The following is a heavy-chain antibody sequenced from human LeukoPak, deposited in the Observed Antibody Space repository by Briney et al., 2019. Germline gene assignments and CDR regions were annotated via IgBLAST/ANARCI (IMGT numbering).Heavy chain of an antibody. CDR3: ARDSNSDYGDYGGSFDP. D-gene: IGHD4-17*01. V-gene: IGHV4-38-2*02. Sequence: PSETLSLTCAVSGYSISSGYYCDWIRQPPGKGLEWIGTIYQSGSTYYNPSLKSRVTISMDTTKNQFSLKLSSVTAADTAVYYCARDSNSDYGDYGGSFDPWGQGTLVAVSS. CDR2: IYQSGST. CDR1: GYSISSGYY. J-gene: IGHJ5*02.